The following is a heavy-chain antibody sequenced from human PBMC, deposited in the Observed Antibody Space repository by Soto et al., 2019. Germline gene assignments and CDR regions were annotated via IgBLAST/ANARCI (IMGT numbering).Heavy chain of an antibody. J-gene: IGHJ4*02. CDR2: LFGGGDGI. CDR3: AEDRQHAGRGPFDH. D-gene: IGHD2-8*02. CDR1: GFRFTTYA. V-gene: IGHV3-23*01. Sequence: EVQLLESGGGLVQPGGSLGLSCAASGFRFTTYAMSWVRQAPGKGLEWVSGLFGGGDGIAYADPVKGRVTISRDNYNNMLYLQMHRLGAEDTGVYYWAEDRQHAGRGPFDHWVQGTMVTV.